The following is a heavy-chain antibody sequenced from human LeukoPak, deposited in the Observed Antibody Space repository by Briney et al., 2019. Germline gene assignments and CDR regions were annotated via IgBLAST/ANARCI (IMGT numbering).Heavy chain of an antibody. CDR3: AKDGIVVVPAAEWGNWFEP. CDR2: IRYDGSNK. Sequence: GGSLRLSCAASGFTFSSYGMHWVRQAPGKGLEWVALIRYDGSNKYYADSVKGRFTISRDNSKNTLYLQMNSLRAEDTAVYYCAKDGIVVVPAAEWGNWFEPWGQGTLGTVSS. J-gene: IGHJ5*02. V-gene: IGHV3-30*02. D-gene: IGHD2-2*01. CDR1: GFTFSSYG.